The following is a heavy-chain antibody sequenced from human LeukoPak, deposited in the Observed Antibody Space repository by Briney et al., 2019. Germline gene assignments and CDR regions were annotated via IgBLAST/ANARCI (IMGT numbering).Heavy chain of an antibody. CDR1: GFTLGSYR. Sequence: PGGSLRLSCAASGFTLGSYRMHRVPQAPAKGLEWVAVIWHDGSNNIYADSEKGRFTISRDNSKNTLYLHLNSHRGEDTAVYYCARDQRGAWFDPWGQGTLVTVSS. V-gene: IGHV3-33*01. CDR2: IWHDGSNN. D-gene: IGHD6-25*01. CDR3: ARDQRGAWFDP. J-gene: IGHJ5*02.